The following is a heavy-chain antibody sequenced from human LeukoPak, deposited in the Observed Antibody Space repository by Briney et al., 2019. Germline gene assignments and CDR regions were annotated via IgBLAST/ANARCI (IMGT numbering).Heavy chain of an antibody. CDR3: ASLNWNHGDTYYFDY. Sequence: SETLSLTCTVSGDSITNTRYYWGWIRQPPGQGLEWIGSVYYTGNTYYHPSLKSRVTVSVDTSKNQFSLKLNSVTAADTAVYYCASLNWNHGDTYYFDYWGQGTLVTVSS. CDR1: GDSITNTRYY. D-gene: IGHD1-20*01. CDR2: VYYTGNT. J-gene: IGHJ4*02. V-gene: IGHV4-39*01.